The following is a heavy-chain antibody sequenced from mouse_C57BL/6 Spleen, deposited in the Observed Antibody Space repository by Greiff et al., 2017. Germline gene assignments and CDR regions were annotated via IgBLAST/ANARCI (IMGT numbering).Heavy chain of an antibody. Sequence: QVQLQQPGAELVKPGASVTMSCRASGYTFTSYWITWVKQRPGQGLEWIGDIYPGSGSTNYNEKFKSKATLTVDTSSSTAYMQLISLTSEDSAVYYCAYSSYGFAYWGRGTLGTVSA. CDR1: GYTFTSYW. CDR2: IYPGSGST. J-gene: IGHJ3*01. D-gene: IGHD2-5*01. CDR3: AYSSYGFAY. V-gene: IGHV1-55*01.